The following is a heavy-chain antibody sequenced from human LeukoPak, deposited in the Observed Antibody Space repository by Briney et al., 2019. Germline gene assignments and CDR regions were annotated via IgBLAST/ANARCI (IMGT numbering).Heavy chain of an antibody. CDR3: ARDHYYDGRGRFDP. D-gene: IGHD3-16*01. J-gene: IGHJ5*02. CDR2: IYHSGRP. V-gene: IGHV4-30-2*01. Sequence: SETLSLTCAVSGGSISRGFSSWNWIRQPPGKGLEWIGYIYHSGRPYYNPSLKSRVSMSVDKSKNHFSLILTSVTAADTALYYCARDHYYDGRGRFDPWGQGTLVTVSS. CDR1: GGSISRGFSS.